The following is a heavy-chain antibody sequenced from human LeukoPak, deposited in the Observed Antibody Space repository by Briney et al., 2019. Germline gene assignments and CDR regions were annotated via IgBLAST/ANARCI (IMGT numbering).Heavy chain of an antibody. CDR2: ITGYGDST. V-gene: IGHV3-23*01. Sequence: GGSLRLSCTASSITFDGYAMSWGLQAPGKGLEWVSSITGYGDSTYYADSVKGRFTISRDNSKNTLSLQMNSLRVDDTAVYYCGKGGSGMNWFDPWGQGTLVTISS. CDR3: GKGGSGMNWFDP. J-gene: IGHJ5*02. D-gene: IGHD3-16*01. CDR1: SITFDGYA.